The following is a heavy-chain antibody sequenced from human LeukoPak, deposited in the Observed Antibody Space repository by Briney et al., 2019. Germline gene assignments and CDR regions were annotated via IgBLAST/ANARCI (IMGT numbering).Heavy chain of an antibody. CDR2: INHSGST. CDR1: GGSFSGYY. V-gene: IGHV4-34*01. D-gene: IGHD3-10*01. J-gene: IGHJ5*02. Sequence: SSETLSLTCAVYGGSFSGYYWSWIRQPPGKGLEWIGEINHSGSTNYNPSLKSRVTISVDTSKNQFSLKLSSVTAADTAVYYCARDARRGWFDPWGQGTLVTVSS. CDR3: ARDARRGWFDP.